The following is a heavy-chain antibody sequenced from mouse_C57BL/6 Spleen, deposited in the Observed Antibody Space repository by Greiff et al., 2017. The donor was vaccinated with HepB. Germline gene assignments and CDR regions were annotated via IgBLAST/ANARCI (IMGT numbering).Heavy chain of an antibody. Sequence: VQLQQSGAELVRPGASVKLSCKASGYTFTDYYINWVKQRPGQGLEWIARIYPGSGNTYYNEKFKGKATLTAEKSSSTAYMQLSSLTSEDSAVYFCARGGITTAHWDFDVWGTGTTVTVSS. CDR2: IYPGSGNT. CDR1: GYTFTDYY. D-gene: IGHD1-1*01. V-gene: IGHV1-76*01. CDR3: ARGGITTAHWDFDV. J-gene: IGHJ1*03.